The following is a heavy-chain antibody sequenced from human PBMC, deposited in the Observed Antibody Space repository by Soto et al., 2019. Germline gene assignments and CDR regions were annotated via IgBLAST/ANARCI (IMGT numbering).Heavy chain of an antibody. J-gene: IGHJ4*01. V-gene: IGHV1-18*04. CDR3: ARVVKAGDYGDYGRYYFDY. CDR2: ISAYSGNT. CDR1: GYTFTTYG. Sequence: QVQLVQSGAEVKKPGASVKVSCKASGYTFTTYGITWVRQAPGQGLELMGWISAYSGNTNYAQKLQGRLTVTTDTSTNTAYMDLRSLRSDDTAVYYCARVVKAGDYGDYGRYYFDYWGHGTLVTVSS. D-gene: IGHD4-17*01.